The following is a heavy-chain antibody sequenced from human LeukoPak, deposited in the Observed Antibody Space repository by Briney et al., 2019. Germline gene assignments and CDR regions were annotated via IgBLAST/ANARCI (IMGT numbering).Heavy chain of an antibody. D-gene: IGHD6-6*01. Sequence: KPSETLSLTCAVYGGSFSGYYWSWIRQPPGKRLEWIGEINHSGSTNYNPSLKSRVTISVDTSKNQFSLKLSSVTAADTAVYYCATGGGSSSLFDYWGQGTLVTVSS. CDR2: INHSGST. CDR3: ATGGGSSSLFDY. CDR1: GGSFSGYY. V-gene: IGHV4-34*01. J-gene: IGHJ4*02.